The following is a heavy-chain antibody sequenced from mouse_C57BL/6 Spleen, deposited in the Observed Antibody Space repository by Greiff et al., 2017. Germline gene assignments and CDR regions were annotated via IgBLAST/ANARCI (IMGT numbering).Heavy chain of an antibody. Sequence: VKLMESGPGLVAPSQCLSITCTVTGFSLTSYALSWVRPPPGKGLEWLGEIWTGGGTNYNSALKSRLSISKDNSQSQVFLKMNSLQTDDTARYYCARNSGYWEFDYWGQGTTLTVSS. V-gene: IGHV2-9-1*01. CDR3: ARNSGYWEFDY. J-gene: IGHJ2*01. CDR1: GFSLTSYA. CDR2: IWTGGGT. D-gene: IGHD1-2*01.